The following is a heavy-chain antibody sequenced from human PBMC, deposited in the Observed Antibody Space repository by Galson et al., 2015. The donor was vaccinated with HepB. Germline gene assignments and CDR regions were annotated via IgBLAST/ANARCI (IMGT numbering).Heavy chain of an antibody. CDR2: ISYDGSNK. V-gene: IGHV3-30*18. Sequence: LRLSCAASGFTFSSYGMHWVRQAPGKGLQWVAVISYDGSNKYYADSVKGRFTISRDNSKNMLYLQMNSLRAEDTGVFYCAKEIRRGSYYPPPAFDLWGQGTMVTVSS. CDR3: AKEIRRGSYYPPPAFDL. J-gene: IGHJ3*01. CDR1: GFTFSSYG. D-gene: IGHD1-26*01.